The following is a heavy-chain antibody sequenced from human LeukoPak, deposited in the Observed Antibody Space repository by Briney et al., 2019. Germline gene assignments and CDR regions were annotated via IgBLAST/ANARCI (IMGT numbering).Heavy chain of an antibody. V-gene: IGHV4-39*01. CDR2: IYYSGTT. D-gene: IGHD3-10*01. CDR1: DGSISSGYYY. J-gene: IGHJ5*02. CDR3: ARQPKSCAPGIFITGKACWFDP. Sequence: SETLSLTCSVSDGSISSGYYYWAWIRQPPGKGPEWIGSIYYSGTTYPNPSLKSRVTISVDTSKNQFSLKLSSVTAADTAVYYCARQPKSCAPGIFITGKACWFDPWGQGTLVTVSP.